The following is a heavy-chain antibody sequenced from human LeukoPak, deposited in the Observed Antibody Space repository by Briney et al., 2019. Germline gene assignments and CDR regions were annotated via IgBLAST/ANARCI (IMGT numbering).Heavy chain of an antibody. CDR2: INYSGST. J-gene: IGHJ6*03. Sequence: KPSETLSLTCTVSGGSISSSSYYWGWIRQPPGKGLEWIGSINYSGSTYYNPSLKSRVTISVDRSKNQFSLKLSSVTAADTAVYYCARGYCSGGSCYSSYYYSYMDVWGQGTMVTVSS. CDR1: GGSISSSSYY. D-gene: IGHD2-15*01. V-gene: IGHV4-39*07. CDR3: ARGYCSGGSCYSSYYYSYMDV.